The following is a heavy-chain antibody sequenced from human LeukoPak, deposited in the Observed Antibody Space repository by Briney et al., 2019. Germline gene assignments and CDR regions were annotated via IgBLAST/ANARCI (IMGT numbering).Heavy chain of an antibody. V-gene: IGHV4-59*01. D-gene: IGHD5-18*01. CDR3: ARVIQRNGVLDAFDI. J-gene: IGHJ3*02. CDR1: GGSISSYY. Sequence: SETLSLTCTVSGGSISSYYWSWIRQPPGKGLGWIGYIYYSGSTNYNPSLKSRVTISVDTSKNQFSLKLSSVTAADTAVYYCARVIQRNGVLDAFDIWGQGTMVTVSS. CDR2: IYYSGST.